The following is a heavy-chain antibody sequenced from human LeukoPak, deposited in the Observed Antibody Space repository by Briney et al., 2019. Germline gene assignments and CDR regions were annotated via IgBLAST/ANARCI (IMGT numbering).Heavy chain of an antibody. CDR1: GGSISSSNW. D-gene: IGHD3-10*01. CDR2: IYHSGST. Sequence: PSETLSLTCAVSGGSISSSNWWSWVRQPPGKGLEWIGEIYHSGSTNYNPSLKSRVTISVDTSKNQFSLKLSSVTAADTAVYYCARALYYYGSGSYYIDYWGQGTLVTVSS. CDR3: ARALYYYGSGSYYIDY. J-gene: IGHJ4*02. V-gene: IGHV4-4*02.